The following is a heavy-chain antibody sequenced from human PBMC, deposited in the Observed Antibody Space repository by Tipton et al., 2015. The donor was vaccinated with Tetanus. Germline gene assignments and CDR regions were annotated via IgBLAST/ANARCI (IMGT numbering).Heavy chain of an antibody. D-gene: IGHD3-10*01. J-gene: IGHJ4*02. CDR1: GGSFSGYY. Sequence: TLSLTCAVYGGSFSGYYWSWIRQPPGKGLEWIGEINHSGSTNYNPSLKSRVTISVDTSKNQFSLKLSSVTAADTAVYYCARRSYGSGSYYKWFDYWGQGTLVTVSS. CDR2: INHSGST. V-gene: IGHV4-34*01. CDR3: ARRSYGSGSYYKWFDY.